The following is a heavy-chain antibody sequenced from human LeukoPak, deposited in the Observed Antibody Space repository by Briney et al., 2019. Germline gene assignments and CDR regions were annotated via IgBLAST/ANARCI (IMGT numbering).Heavy chain of an antibody. J-gene: IGHJ4*02. V-gene: IGHV4-59*01. CDR2: IYYSGST. Sequence: PSETLSLTCTVSGGSISSYYWSWIRQPSGKGLEWIGYIYYSGSTNYNPSLKSRVTISVDTSKNQFSLKLSSVTAADTAVYYCAREGDGYNSFYYFDYWGQGTLVTVSS. D-gene: IGHD5-24*01. CDR3: AREGDGYNSFYYFDY. CDR1: GGSISSYY.